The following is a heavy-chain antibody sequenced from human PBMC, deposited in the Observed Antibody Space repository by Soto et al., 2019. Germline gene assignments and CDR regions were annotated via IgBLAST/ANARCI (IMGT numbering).Heavy chain of an antibody. CDR2: ISGSGGST. V-gene: IGHV3-23*01. D-gene: IGHD2-2*01. J-gene: IGHJ4*02. CDR3: AKGRGYCSSTSCYVGGDY. Sequence: EVQLLESGGGLVQPGGSLRLSCAASGFTFSSYAMSWVRQAPGKGLEWVSAISGSGGSTYYADFVKGRFTISRDNSKNTLYLQMNSLRAEDTAVYYCAKGRGYCSSTSCYVGGDYWGQGTLVTVSS. CDR1: GFTFSSYA.